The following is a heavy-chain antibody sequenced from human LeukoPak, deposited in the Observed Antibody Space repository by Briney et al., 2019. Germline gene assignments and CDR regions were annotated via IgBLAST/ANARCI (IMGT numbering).Heavy chain of an antibody. J-gene: IGHJ4*02. CDR2: ISSSGRRI. D-gene: IGHD2-15*01. V-gene: IGHV3-48*03. CDR3: ARGPRDPTEYCSRGTCSPTYEV. Sequence: GGSLRLSCAASGFTFSDYEMNWVRQAPGKGLEWVSHISSSGRRIYYADSVKGRFTISRDNAKNSLYLQMNSLRVDDTAIYYCARGPRDPTEYCSRGTCSPTYEVWGQGTLVTVSS. CDR1: GFTFSDYE.